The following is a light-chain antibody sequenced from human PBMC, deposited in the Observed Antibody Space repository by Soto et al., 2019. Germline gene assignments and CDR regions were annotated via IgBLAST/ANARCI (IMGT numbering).Light chain of an antibody. CDR1: QNVGSRS. J-gene: IGKJ1*01. V-gene: IGKV3-20*01. CDR3: QQYGSSPQT. CDR2: GTS. Sequence: EIVLTQSPCTLSLSPGERATLSCRASQNVGSRSLAWYQQKPGQAPRLLIYGTSNRATGIPARFSGSGSGTAFGLTISSLEPGDLAVYYCQQYGSSPQTFGQGTKVESK.